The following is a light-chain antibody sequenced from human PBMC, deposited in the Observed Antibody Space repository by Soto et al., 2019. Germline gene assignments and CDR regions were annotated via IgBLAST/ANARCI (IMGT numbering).Light chain of an antibody. Sequence: QSVLTQPASVSGSPGQSITISCTGISSDIGGYNYVSWYRQHPGKAPKLMIYEVINRPSGVSNRFSGSKSGNTASLTISGLQAEDEADYYCSSYTSSSTTPYVFGTGTKLTVL. CDR3: SSYTSSSTTPYV. V-gene: IGLV2-14*01. CDR1: SSDIGGYNY. CDR2: EVI. J-gene: IGLJ1*01.